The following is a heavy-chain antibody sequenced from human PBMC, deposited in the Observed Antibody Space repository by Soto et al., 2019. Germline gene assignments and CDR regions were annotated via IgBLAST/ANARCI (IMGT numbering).Heavy chain of an antibody. CDR1: GGTFSSYG. D-gene: IGHD6-19*01. CDR3: AGAFRYTSSGWYAVDY. V-gene: IGHV1-69*12. Sequence: QVQLVQSGAEVKKPGSSVKVSCKASGGTFSSYGISWVRQAPGQGLEWMGGIIAISHTPNYAQKFQGRVTVTADESTNTASMGLSSLKSGDTAVYYCAGAFRYTSSGWYAVDYWGQGRLVIVSS. J-gene: IGHJ4*02. CDR2: IIAISHTP.